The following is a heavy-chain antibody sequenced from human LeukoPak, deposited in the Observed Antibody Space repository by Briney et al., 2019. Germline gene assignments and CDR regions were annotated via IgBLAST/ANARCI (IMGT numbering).Heavy chain of an antibody. J-gene: IGHJ4*02. CDR2: THYSGST. CDR3: ATGRSIRYFDY. CDR1: GVSIFSYY. Sequence: SETLSLTCTVSGVSIFSYYWNWVRQPPGKGLEWIGYTHYSGSTNYNPSLKGRVTISVDTSKGQFSLKLTSATAADTAVYYCATGRSIRYFDYWGQGTLLTVSS. V-gene: IGHV4-59*08. D-gene: IGHD3-9*01.